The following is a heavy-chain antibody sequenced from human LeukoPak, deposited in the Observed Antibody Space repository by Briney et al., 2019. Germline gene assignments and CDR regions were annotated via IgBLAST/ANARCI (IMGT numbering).Heavy chain of an antibody. J-gene: IGHJ6*03. Sequence: ASVKVSCKASGYTFTGYYMHWVRQAPGQGLEWMGWINPNSGGTNYAQKFQGRVTMTRDTSISTAYMELSSLRSEDTAVYYCARVRLFYYYYYMDVWGKGTTVTISS. CDR2: INPNSGGT. CDR3: ARVRLFYYYYYMDV. V-gene: IGHV1-2*02. CDR1: GYTFTGYY.